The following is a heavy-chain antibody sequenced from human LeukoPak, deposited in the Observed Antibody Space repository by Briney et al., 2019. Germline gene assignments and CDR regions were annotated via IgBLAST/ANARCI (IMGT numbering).Heavy chain of an antibody. J-gene: IGHJ3*02. Sequence: PGGSLRLSCAASGFTFDDYAMHWVRQAPGKGLEWVSLISWDGGSTYYADSVKGRFTISRDNAKSSLQLQMTSLRAEDTAVYYCARELGYCGGGSCYSGGFDIWGQGTMVTVSS. CDR3: ARELGYCGGGSCYSGGFDI. CDR1: GFTFDDYA. D-gene: IGHD2-15*01. V-gene: IGHV3-43D*03. CDR2: ISWDGGST.